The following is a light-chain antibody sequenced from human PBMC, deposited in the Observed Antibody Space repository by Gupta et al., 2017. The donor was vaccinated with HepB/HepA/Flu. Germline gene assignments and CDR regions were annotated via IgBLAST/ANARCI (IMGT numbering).Light chain of an antibody. J-gene: IGLJ2*01. V-gene: IGLV3-19*01. Sequence: SSELTQDPVVSVALGQTVRITCQGDSLRSYYASWYQQKPGQAPVLVIYDKNNRPSGIPDRFSGSSSGNTASLTITGAQAEDEADYYCNSRDSSGNHVIFGGGTKLTVL. CDR3: NSRDSSGNHVI. CDR2: DKN. CDR1: SLRSYY.